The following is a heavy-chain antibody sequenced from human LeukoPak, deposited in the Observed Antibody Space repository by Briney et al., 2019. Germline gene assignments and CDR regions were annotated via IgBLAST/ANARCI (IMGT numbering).Heavy chain of an antibody. CDR1: GGSTSSYY. CDR2: IYYSGST. Sequence: PSETLSLTCTVSGGSTSSYYWSWIRQPPGKGLEWIGYIYYSGSTNYNPSLKSRVTISVDTSKNQFSLKLSSVTAADTAVYYCARDPIAAAGTGGYFDYWGQGTLVTVSS. V-gene: IGHV4-59*01. J-gene: IGHJ4*02. CDR3: ARDPIAAAGTGGYFDY. D-gene: IGHD6-13*01.